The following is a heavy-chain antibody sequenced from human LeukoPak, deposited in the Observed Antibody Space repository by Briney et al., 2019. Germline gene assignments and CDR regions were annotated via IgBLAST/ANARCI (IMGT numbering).Heavy chain of an antibody. CDR2: IYYSGST. CDR1: GGSISSHY. V-gene: IGHV4-59*11. Sequence: SETLSLTCTVSGGSISSHYWSWIRQPPGKGLEWIGYIYYSGSTNYNPSLKSRVTISVDTSKNQSSLKLSSVTAADTAVYYCARGGDDFSFDYWGQGTLVTVSS. CDR3: ARGGDDFSFDY. D-gene: IGHD3-3*01. J-gene: IGHJ4*02.